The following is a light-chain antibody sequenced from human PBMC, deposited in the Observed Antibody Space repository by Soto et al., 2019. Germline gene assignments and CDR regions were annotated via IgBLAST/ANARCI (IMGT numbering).Light chain of an antibody. J-gene: IGLJ1*01. Sequence: QSALTQPASVSGSPGQSITISCTGTSSDVGAYNYVSWYQQHPGKAPKLLIYDVSHRPSGISYRFSGSKSGNTASLTISGLQAEDEADYYCSSYTRSSTLYVFGTGTKV. CDR2: DVS. V-gene: IGLV2-14*01. CDR1: SSDVGAYNY. CDR3: SSYTRSSTLYV.